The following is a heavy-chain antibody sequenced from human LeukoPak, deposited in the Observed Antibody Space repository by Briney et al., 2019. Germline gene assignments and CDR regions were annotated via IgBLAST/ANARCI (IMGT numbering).Heavy chain of an antibody. CDR3: AIGDIGSGGY. CDR1: GYTFTSYY. Sequence: ASVKVSCKASGYTFTSYYMHWVRQAPGQGLEWMGIINPSGGSTSYAQKFQGRVTMTRDTSISTAYMELSRLRSDDTAVYYCAIGDIGSGGYWGQGTLVTVSS. J-gene: IGHJ4*02. D-gene: IGHD2-15*01. CDR2: INPSGGST. V-gene: IGHV1-46*01.